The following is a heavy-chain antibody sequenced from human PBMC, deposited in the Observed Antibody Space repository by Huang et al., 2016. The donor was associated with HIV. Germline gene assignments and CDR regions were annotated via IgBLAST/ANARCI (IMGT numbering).Heavy chain of an antibody. CDR1: GFTFRSNA. CDR2: IWYDGSNK. V-gene: IGHV3-30*02. J-gene: IGHJ4*02. D-gene: IGHD4-17*01. CDR3: AKDNGDSAFDY. Sequence: QVQMVESGGGVVQPGGSLRLSCAVSGFTFRSNALHWVRQGPGKGLEWVAFIWYDGSNKYYADSVKDRFTISRDNSKNTLYLQMNSLRLEDTAVYYCAKDNGDSAFDYWGQGTLVTVSS.